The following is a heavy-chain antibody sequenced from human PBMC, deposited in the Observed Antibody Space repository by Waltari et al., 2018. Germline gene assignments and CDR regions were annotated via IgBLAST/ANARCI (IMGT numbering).Heavy chain of an antibody. CDR1: GASISSYY. Sequence: QVQLQESGPGLVTPSETLSLTCPVSGASISSYYWHWIRQPPGKGLEWFGYIYYSGRTNYNPSLKSRVTISVDTSKNQFSLKLGSVTAADTAVYYCAGLQQWLDRYGMDVWGQGTTVTVSS. CDR3: AGLQQWLDRYGMDV. J-gene: IGHJ6*02. CDR2: IYYSGRT. V-gene: IGHV4-59*01. D-gene: IGHD6-19*01.